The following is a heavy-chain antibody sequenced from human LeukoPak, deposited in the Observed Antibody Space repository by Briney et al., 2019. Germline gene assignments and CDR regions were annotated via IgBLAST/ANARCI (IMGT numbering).Heavy chain of an antibody. CDR2: VYYSGST. CDR3: ARRNKTPLGAFDI. CDR1: GGSISSSSYY. V-gene: IGHV4-39*01. D-gene: IGHD2-15*01. J-gene: IGHJ3*02. Sequence: PSETLSLTCTVSGGSISSSSYYWDWIRQPPGKGLEGIGSVYYSGSTYYNPSLKSRVTISVDTSKNQFSLKLSSVTAADTDVYYCARRNKTPLGAFDIWGQGTMVTVSS.